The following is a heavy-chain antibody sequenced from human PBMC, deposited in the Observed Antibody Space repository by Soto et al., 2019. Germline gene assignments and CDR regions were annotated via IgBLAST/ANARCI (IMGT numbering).Heavy chain of an antibody. CDR2: IYHSGST. J-gene: IGHJ4*02. D-gene: IGHD3-22*01. Sequence: SETLSLTCAVSGGAITSGGYCWTWIRQPPGKGLEWIAYIYHSGSTYYNPSLKSRVTVSVDTSKNQLSLKLSSVTAADTAVYYCARTDSSGYTLPFDYWGQGTLVTVSS. CDR1: GGAITSGGYC. V-gene: IGHV4-30-2*01. CDR3: ARTDSSGYTLPFDY.